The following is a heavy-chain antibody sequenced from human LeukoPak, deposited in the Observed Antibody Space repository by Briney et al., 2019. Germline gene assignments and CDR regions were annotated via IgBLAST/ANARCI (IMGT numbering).Heavy chain of an antibody. J-gene: IGHJ4*02. D-gene: IGHD1-26*01. CDR1: GFTFSSYA. CDR3: ARDGRFDY. Sequence: GGSLRLSCAASGFTFSSYAMHWVRQAPGKGLEWVAVISYDGSNKYYADSVKGRFTISRDNSKNTLYLQMNSLRDEDTAVYYCARDGRFDYWGQGTLVTVSS. CDR2: ISYDGSNK. V-gene: IGHV3-30-3*01.